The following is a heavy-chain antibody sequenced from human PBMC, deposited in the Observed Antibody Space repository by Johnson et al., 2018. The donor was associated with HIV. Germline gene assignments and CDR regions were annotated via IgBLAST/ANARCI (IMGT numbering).Heavy chain of an antibody. Sequence: QEKLVESGGGLVQPGGSLRLSCSASGFTFSDYYMSWIRQAPGKGLALVSYLSSRSSTIYYADSVKGRFTISRDNAKNSLYLQMSSLIAEDKALYYCASKASGTMHALDIWGQGTMVTVSS. V-gene: IGHV3-11*01. CDR3: ASKASGTMHALDI. CDR1: GFTFSDYY. CDR2: LSSRSSTI. D-gene: IGHD6-13*01. J-gene: IGHJ3*02.